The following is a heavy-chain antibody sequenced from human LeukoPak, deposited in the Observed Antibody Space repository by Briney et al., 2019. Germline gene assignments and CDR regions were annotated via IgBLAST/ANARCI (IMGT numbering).Heavy chain of an antibody. CDR1: GFTFSSYA. Sequence: GRSLRLSCAASGFTFSSYAMHWVRQAPGKGLEWVANIKQDGSEKYYVDSVKGRFTISRDNAKNSLYLQMNSQRAEDTAVYYCARDRDGYPGYWGQGTLVTVSS. CDR3: ARDRDGYPGY. D-gene: IGHD5-24*01. V-gene: IGHV3-7*01. CDR2: IKQDGSEK. J-gene: IGHJ4*02.